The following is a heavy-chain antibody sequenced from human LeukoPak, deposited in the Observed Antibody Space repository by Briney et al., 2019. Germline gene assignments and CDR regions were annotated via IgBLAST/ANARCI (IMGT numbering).Heavy chain of an antibody. CDR3: ARDDVRPYGSGSSANDY. J-gene: IGHJ4*02. D-gene: IGHD3-10*01. Sequence: GASVKVSCKASGYTFTSYGISWVRQAPGQGLEWMGWISAYNGNRNYTQKLQGRVTMTTDTSTSTAYMELRSLRSDDTAVYYCARDDVRPYGSGSSANDYWGQGTLVTVSS. CDR1: GYTFTSYG. V-gene: IGHV1-18*01. CDR2: ISAYNGNR.